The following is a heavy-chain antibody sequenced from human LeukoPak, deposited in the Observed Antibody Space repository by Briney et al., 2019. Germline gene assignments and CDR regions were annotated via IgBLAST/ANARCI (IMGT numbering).Heavy chain of an antibody. J-gene: IGHJ4*02. Sequence: GGSLRLSCAASGFTFDDYAMHWVRQAPGKGLEWVSLISGDGGSTYYADSVKGRFTISRDNSKNSLYLQMNSLRTEDTALYYCAKGYYDFWSGYYAPRDYWGQGTLVTVSS. D-gene: IGHD3-3*01. V-gene: IGHV3-43*02. CDR2: ISGDGGST. CDR1: GFTFDDYA. CDR3: AKGYYDFWSGYYAPRDY.